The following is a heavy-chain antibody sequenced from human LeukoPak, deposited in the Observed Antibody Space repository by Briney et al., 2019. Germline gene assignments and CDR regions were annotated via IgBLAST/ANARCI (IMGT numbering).Heavy chain of an antibody. D-gene: IGHD2-15*01. J-gene: IGHJ5*01. Sequence: GGSLRLSCAASGVTFSDHYMDRVRQAPGKGLEWVGRSRNKAISYTTEYAASVKGRFTISRDDSKNSLYLQMNSLTTEDTAVYYCARVIKLSSGYWFDSWGQGTLVTVSS. CDR1: GVTFSDHY. CDR3: ARVIKLSSGYWFDS. CDR2: SRNKAISYTT. V-gene: IGHV3-72*01.